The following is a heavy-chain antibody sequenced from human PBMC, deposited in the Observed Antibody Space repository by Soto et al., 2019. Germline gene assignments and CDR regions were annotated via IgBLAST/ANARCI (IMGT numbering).Heavy chain of an antibody. D-gene: IGHD4-17*01. CDR2: ISAYNGNT. CDR3: ARTLYGDNVDY. CDR1: GYTFTSYG. Sequence: ASVKVSCKASGYTFTSYGISWVRQAPGQGLEWMGWISAYNGNTNYAQKLQGRVTMTRNTSISTAYMELSSLRSEDTAVYYYARTLYGDNVDYWGQGTLVTVSS. V-gene: IGHV1-18*01. J-gene: IGHJ4*02.